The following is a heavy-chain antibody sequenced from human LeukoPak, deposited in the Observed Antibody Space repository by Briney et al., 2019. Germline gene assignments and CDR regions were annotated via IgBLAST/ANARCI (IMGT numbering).Heavy chain of an antibody. CDR2: IIPILGIA. CDR1: GGTFSSYA. D-gene: IGHD2-15*01. J-gene: IGHJ6*02. Sequence: GASVKVSCKASGGTFSSYAISWVRQAPGQGLEWMGRIIPILGIANYAQKFQGGVTITADKSTSTAYMELSSLRSEDTAVYYCARCCGAPSYSSSSGMDVWGQGTTVTVSS. V-gene: IGHV1-69*04. CDR3: ARCCGAPSYSSSSGMDV.